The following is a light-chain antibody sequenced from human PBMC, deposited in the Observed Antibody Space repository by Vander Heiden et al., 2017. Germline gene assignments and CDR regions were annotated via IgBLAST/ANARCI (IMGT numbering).Light chain of an antibody. J-gene: IGKJ4*01. Sequence: DIQMTPSPSSLSASVRDRVTITCQASQDISNYLNWYQQKPGKAPKLLIYDASNLETGVPSRFSGSGSGTDFTFTISSLQPEDIATYYCQQYDNLPLTFGGGTKVEIK. CDR2: DAS. CDR1: QDISNY. V-gene: IGKV1-33*01. CDR3: QQYDNLPLT.